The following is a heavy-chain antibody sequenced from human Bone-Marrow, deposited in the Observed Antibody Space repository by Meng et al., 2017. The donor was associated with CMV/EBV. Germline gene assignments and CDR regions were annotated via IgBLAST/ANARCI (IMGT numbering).Heavy chain of an antibody. CDR1: GFTVSSNY. D-gene: IGHD7-27*01. CDR3: ARVAWGYCDY. CDR2: IYSGGST. Sequence: GESLKISCAASGFTVSSNYMTWVRQAPGKGLEWVSLIYSGGSTYYADSVRGRFTISRDNSKNTVYLQMNSLRAEDTAVYYCARVAWGYCDYWGQGNLVTVSS. V-gene: IGHV3-53*01. J-gene: IGHJ4*02.